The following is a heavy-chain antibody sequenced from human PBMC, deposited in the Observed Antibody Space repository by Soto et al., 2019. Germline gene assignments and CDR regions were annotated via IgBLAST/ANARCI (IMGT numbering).Heavy chain of an antibody. V-gene: IGHV4-4*02. Sequence: QVQLQESGPGLVKPSETLSLSCAGSGVSLTRTDWWSWVRQPPGKGLQWIGEVSLGGGANYTPSLKSRVTISVDNSKNQFSLTLNSVTAADTAVYFCAGSTADTTLKASSFWGQGPLVTVSS. J-gene: IGHJ4*02. CDR2: VSLGGGA. CDR3: AGSTADTTLKASSF. D-gene: IGHD4-4*01. CDR1: GVSLTRTDW.